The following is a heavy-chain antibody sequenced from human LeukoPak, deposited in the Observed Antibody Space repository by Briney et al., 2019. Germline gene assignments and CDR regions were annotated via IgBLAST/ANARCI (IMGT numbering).Heavy chain of an antibody. CDR3: ARKAYSSGWRNFDY. V-gene: IGHV4-59*01. J-gene: IGHJ4*02. D-gene: IGHD6-19*01. Sequence: SSETLSLTCTVSGGSISSYYWSWIRQPPGKGLEWIGYIYYSGSTNYNPSLKSRVTISVDTSKNQFSLKLSSVTAADTAVYYCARKAYSSGWRNFDYWGQGTLAIVSS. CDR2: IYYSGST. CDR1: GGSISSYY.